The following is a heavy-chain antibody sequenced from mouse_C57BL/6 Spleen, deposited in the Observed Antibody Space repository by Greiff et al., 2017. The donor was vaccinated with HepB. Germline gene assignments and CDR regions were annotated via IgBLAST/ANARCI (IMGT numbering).Heavy chain of an antibody. CDR2: ISGGGGNT. D-gene: IGHD2-5*01. Sequence: VHLVESGGGLVKPGGSLKLSCAASGFTFSSYTMSWVRQTPEKRLEWVATISGGGGNTYYPDSVKGRFTISRDNAKNTLYLQMSSLRSEDTALYYCARLYSNYGYFDVWGTGTTVTVSS. J-gene: IGHJ1*03. CDR1: GFTFSSYT. CDR3: ARLYSNYGYFDV. V-gene: IGHV5-9*04.